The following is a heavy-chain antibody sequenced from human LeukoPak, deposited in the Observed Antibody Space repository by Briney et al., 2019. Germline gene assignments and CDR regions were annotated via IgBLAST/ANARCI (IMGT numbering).Heavy chain of an antibody. Sequence: GASVKVSCRPSGYTFTGYYLHWVRQAPGLGLGWMGWINTNTGATMYGQKFQGRVTLTRDTSVSTAYMHLTNLRSDDTALYFCARGRVGSGWPRPYYFEFWGQGSLVTVSS. CDR3: ARGRVGSGWPRPYYFEF. CDR2: INTNTGAT. J-gene: IGHJ4*02. CDR1: GYTFTGYY. D-gene: IGHD6-19*01. V-gene: IGHV1-2*02.